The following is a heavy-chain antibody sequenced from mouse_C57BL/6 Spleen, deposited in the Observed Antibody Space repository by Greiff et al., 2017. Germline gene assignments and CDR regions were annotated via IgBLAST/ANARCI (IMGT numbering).Heavy chain of an antibody. Sequence: VKLVESGPGLVQPSQSLSITCTVSGFSLTSYGVHWVRQSPGKGLEWLGVIWSGGSTDYNAAFISRLSISKDNSKSQVFFKMNSLQADDTAIYYCARNWYYGSSRYFDVWGTGTTVTVSS. D-gene: IGHD1-1*01. CDR3: ARNWYYGSSRYFDV. J-gene: IGHJ1*03. CDR2: IWSGGST. CDR1: GFSLTSYG. V-gene: IGHV2-2*01.